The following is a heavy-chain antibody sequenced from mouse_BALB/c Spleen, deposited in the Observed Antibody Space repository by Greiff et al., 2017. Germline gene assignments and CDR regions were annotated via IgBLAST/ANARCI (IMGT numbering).Heavy chain of an antibody. CDR1: GYTFTDYN. CDR2: INPNNGGT. J-gene: IGHJ4*01. D-gene: IGHD2-4*01. V-gene: IGHV1-18*01. Sequence: EVQLVESGPELVKPGASVKIPCKASGYTFTDYNMDWVKQSHGKSLEWIGDINPNNGGTIYNQKFKGKATLTVDKSSSTAYMELRSLTSEDTAVYYCARRGIYYDYVYAMDYWGQGTSVTVSS. CDR3: ARRGIYYDYVYAMDY.